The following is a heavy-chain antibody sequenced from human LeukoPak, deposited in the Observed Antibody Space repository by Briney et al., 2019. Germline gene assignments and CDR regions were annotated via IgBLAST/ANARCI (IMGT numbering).Heavy chain of an antibody. D-gene: IGHD1-26*01. Sequence: KPSETLSLTCTVSGGSISSYYWSWIRQPPGKGLEWIGYIYYSGSTNYNPSLKSRVTISVDTSKNQFSLKLSSVTAADTAVYYCARGFVVGDFDYWGQGTLVTVSS. CDR3: ARGFVVGDFDY. CDR1: GGSISSYY. V-gene: IGHV4-59*01. CDR2: IYYSGST. J-gene: IGHJ4*02.